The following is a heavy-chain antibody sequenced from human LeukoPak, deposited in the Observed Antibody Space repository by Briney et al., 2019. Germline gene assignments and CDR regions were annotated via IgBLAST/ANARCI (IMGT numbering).Heavy chain of an antibody. D-gene: IGHD1-1*01. V-gene: IGHV3-7*01. CDR3: ARAHGSNWFDP. CDR2: IKPDGSEK. J-gene: IGHJ5*02. Sequence: GGSLRLSCAGSGFNFRDHWMSWLRQAPGKGPEWVAHIKPDGSEKYYVDSVKGRFIISRDGARNSLSLQMNSLRAGDTAVYYCARAHGSNWFDPWGQGTLVTVSS. CDR1: GFNFRDHW.